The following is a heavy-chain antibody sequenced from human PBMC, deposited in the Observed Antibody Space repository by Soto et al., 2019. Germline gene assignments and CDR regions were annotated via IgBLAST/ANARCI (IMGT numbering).Heavy chain of an antibody. Sequence: LKISCKGSGYSFSSYWISWVRQMPGKGLEWMGRIDPSDSYTNYSPSFQGHVTISADKSLSTAYLQWSSLKASDSAMYYCARQSGYDDSYYYYGMDVWGQGTTVTVSS. CDR2: IDPSDSYT. CDR3: ARQSGYDDSYYYYGMDV. V-gene: IGHV5-10-1*01. CDR1: GYSFSSYW. J-gene: IGHJ6*02. D-gene: IGHD5-12*01.